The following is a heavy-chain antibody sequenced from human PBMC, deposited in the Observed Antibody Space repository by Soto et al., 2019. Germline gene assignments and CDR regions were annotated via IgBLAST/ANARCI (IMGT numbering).Heavy chain of an antibody. CDR1: GFTFSSYS. J-gene: IGHJ2*01. Sequence: EVQLVESGGGLVEPGGSLRLSCAASGFTFSSYSMNWVRQAPGKGLEWVSSISSSSNYIFYADSVKGRFTISRDNAKNSLYLQMNRLRAEETAVYYCARPAGPGTWVTDWYFDLWGRGTLVTVSS. CDR3: ARPAGPGTWVTDWYFDL. CDR2: ISSSSNYI. D-gene: IGHD6-13*01. V-gene: IGHV3-21*01.